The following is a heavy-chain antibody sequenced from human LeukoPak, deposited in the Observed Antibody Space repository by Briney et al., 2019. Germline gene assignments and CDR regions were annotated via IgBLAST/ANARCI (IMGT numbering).Heavy chain of an antibody. D-gene: IGHD7-27*01. CDR3: ATLNWGNLDF. CDR2: INQDGSEI. V-gene: IGHV3-7*02. CDR1: GFPVTSYW. Sequence: GGSLRLSYAGSGFPVTSYWMNWLRQSPGKALEWVANINQDGSEIYYADSVKGRFTLSRDNAENSVYLQMNNLRAEETAVYYCATLNWGNLDFWGQGTQVTVPS. J-gene: IGHJ4*02.